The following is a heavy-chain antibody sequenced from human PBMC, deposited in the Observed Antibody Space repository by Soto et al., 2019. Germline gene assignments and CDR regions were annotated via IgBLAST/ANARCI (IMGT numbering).Heavy chain of an antibody. Sequence: SETLSLTCSVSGGSISNYFWSWTRQPAGKGLEWIGRTDASGSAYYNPSLKSRVTMSIDTSKTQFPLKLNSVTAADTAVYYCARGTTSGWDYFAYWGQGTLVTVSS. CDR1: GGSISNYF. V-gene: IGHV4-4*07. D-gene: IGHD6-19*01. CDR2: TDASGSA. CDR3: ARGTTSGWDYFAY. J-gene: IGHJ4*02.